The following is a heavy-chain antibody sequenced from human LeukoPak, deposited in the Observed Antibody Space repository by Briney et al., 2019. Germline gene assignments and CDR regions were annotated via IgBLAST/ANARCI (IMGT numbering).Heavy chain of an antibody. J-gene: IGHJ6*03. CDR3: ARMRQQPYYYYHYMDV. Sequence: SETLSLTCTVSGGSISSYYWSWIRQPPGKGLEWIGYIYYTGSTNYNPSLKSRVAISVDTSKNQFSLNLSSVTAADTAVCYCARMRQQPYYYYHYMDVWGKGTTVTVSS. CDR2: IYYTGST. CDR1: GGSISSYY. V-gene: IGHV4-59*01. D-gene: IGHD6-13*01.